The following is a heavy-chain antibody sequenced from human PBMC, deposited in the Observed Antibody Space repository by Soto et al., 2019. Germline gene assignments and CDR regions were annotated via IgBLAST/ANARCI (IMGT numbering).Heavy chain of an antibody. CDR1: GGTFSSYA. J-gene: IGHJ1*01. V-gene: IGHV1-69*13. CDR3: ARAPSITMITAEYFQH. CDR2: IIPIFGTA. Sequence: GASVKVSCKASGGTFSSYAISWVRQAPGQGLEWMGGIIPIFGTANYAQKFQGRVTITADESTSTAYMELSSLRSEDTAVYYCARAPSITMITAEYFQHWGQGTLVTVSS. D-gene: IGHD3-22*01.